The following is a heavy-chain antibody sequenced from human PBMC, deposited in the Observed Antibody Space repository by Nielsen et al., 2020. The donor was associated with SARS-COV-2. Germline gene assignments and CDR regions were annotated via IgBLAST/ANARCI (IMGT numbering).Heavy chain of an antibody. CDR1: GFTFSSYS. J-gene: IGHJ3*02. V-gene: IGHV3-21*01. CDR3: AIIWSGYTDAFDI. CDR2: ISSSSSYI. Sequence: GSLRLSCAASGFTFSSYSMNWVRQAPGKGLEWVSSISSSSSYIYYADSVKGRFTISRDNAKNSLYLQMNSLRAEDTAVYYCAIIWSGYTDAFDIWGQGTMVTVSS. D-gene: IGHD3-3*01.